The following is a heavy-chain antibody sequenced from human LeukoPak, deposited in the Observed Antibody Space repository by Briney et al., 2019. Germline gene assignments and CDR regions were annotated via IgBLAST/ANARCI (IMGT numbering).Heavy chain of an antibody. CDR1: GYTFTSYD. V-gene: IGHV1-8*01. Sequence: ASVKVSCKASGYTFTSYDINWVRQATGQGLEWMGWMNHNSGNTGYAQKFQGRVTMTRNTSTSTAYIELSSLRSEDTAVYYCARLKTAAGKNEGIDPWGQGTLVTVSS. CDR3: ARLKTAAGKNEGIDP. D-gene: IGHD6-13*01. J-gene: IGHJ5*02. CDR2: MNHNSGNT.